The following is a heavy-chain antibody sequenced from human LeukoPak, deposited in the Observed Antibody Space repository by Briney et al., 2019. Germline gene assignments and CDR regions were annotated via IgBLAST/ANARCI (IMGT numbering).Heavy chain of an antibody. V-gene: IGHV4-34*01. J-gene: IGHJ4*02. CDR1: GGSFSGYY. CDR2: INHSGST. D-gene: IGHD3-16*02. Sequence: PSETLSLTCAVYGGSFSGYYWSWIRQPPGKGLEWIGEINHSGSTNYNPSLKSRVTISVDTSKNQFSLKLSSVTAADTAVYYCARRGDYVWGSYRYYFDYWGQGTLVTVSS. CDR3: ARRGDYVWGSYRYYFDY.